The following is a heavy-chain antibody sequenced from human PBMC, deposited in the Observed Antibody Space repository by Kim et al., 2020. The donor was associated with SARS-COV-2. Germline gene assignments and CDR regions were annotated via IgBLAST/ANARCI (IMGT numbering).Heavy chain of an antibody. J-gene: IGHJ4*02. CDR2: ISCYSCTI. Sequence: GGSLRLSCAASGFTFGGYAMHLFRPSPLQFLEWFSFISCYSCTINYADSVKGRFTISRDNAKNSLYLQMNSLRAEDTALYYCAKVPTLGGSGGDYYPYFDYWGQGTLVTVSS. D-gene: IGHD3-22*01. CDR1: GFTFGGYA. CDR3: AKVPTLGGSGGDYYPYFDY. V-gene: IGHV3-9*01.